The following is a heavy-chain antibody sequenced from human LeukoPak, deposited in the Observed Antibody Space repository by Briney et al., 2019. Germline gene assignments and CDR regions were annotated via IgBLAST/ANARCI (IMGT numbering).Heavy chain of an antibody. CDR3: ARVRSSPLDYFDY. CDR1: GGSFSGYY. CDR2: INHSGST. Sequence: PSETLSLTCAVYGGSFSGYYWSWIRQPPGKGLEWIGEINHSGSTNYSPSLKSRVTISVDTSKNQFSLKLSSVTAADTAVYYCARVRSSPLDYFDYWGQGTLVTVSS. J-gene: IGHJ4*02. V-gene: IGHV4-34*01. D-gene: IGHD6-13*01.